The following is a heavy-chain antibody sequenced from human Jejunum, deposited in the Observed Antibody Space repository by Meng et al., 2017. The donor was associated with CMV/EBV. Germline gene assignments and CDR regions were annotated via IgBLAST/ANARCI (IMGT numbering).Heavy chain of an antibody. V-gene: IGHV3-23*03. D-gene: IGHD5-18*01. CDR1: GLTFSDHA. CDR2: SYRRDGGT. J-gene: IGHJ4*02. CDR3: AQFVGYTYGFDY. Sequence: YGLTFSDHAMNWVREAPGRGLEWVSVSYRRDGGTYYAASVKGRFIISRDNSKNTFYLQMNSLRGEDTAIYYCAQFVGYTYGFDYWGPGTLVTVSS.